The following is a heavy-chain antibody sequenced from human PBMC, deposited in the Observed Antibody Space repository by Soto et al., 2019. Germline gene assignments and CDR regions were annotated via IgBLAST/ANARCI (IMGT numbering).Heavy chain of an antibody. CDR2: MSPNSGNT. V-gene: IGHV1-8*01. Sequence: ASVKVSCKASGYTFTSYDINWVRQATGQGLEWMGWMSPNSGNTGYAQKFQGRVTMTRNTSISTAYMELSSLRSEDTAVYYCARGPSNSGSAYYYYYYGMDVWGQGTTVTVSS. CDR1: GYTFTSYD. J-gene: IGHJ6*02. D-gene: IGHD3-10*01. CDR3: ARGPSNSGSAYYYYYYGMDV.